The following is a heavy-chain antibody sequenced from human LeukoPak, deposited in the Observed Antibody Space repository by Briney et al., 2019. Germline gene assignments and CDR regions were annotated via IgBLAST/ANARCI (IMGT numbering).Heavy chain of an antibody. CDR1: GYTFNGYY. D-gene: IGHD5-18*01. J-gene: IGHJ2*01. CDR3: ARAGSGYGGWYFDL. V-gene: IGHV1-69*13. Sequence: GASVKASCKASGYTFNGYYLHWVRQAPGQGLEWMGGIIPIFGTANYAQKFQGRVTITADESTSTAYMELSSLRSEDTAVYYCARAGSGYGGWYFDLWSRGTLVTVSS. CDR2: IIPIFGTA.